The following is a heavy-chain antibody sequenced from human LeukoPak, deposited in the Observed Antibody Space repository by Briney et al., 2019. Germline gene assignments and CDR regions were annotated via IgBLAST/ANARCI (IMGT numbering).Heavy chain of an antibody. CDR3: ARDKVHYDYVWGSYRYTLDY. CDR1: GDSVSSNSAA. CDR2: TYYRSKWYN. Sequence: SQTLSLTCAISGDSVSSNSAAWNWIRQSPSRGLERLGRTYYRSKWYNDYAVSVKSRITINPDTSKNQFSLQLNSVTPEDTGVYYCARDKVHYDYVWGSYRYTLDYWGQGTLVTVSS. J-gene: IGHJ4*02. V-gene: IGHV6-1*01. D-gene: IGHD3-16*02.